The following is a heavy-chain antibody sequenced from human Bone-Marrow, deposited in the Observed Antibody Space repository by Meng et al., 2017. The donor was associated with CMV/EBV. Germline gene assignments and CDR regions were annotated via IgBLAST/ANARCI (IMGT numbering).Heavy chain of an antibody. D-gene: IGHD6-13*01. V-gene: IGHV1-2*02. CDR1: GYTFTGYY. J-gene: IGHJ4*02. CDR2: INPNSGGT. CDR3: ARGSPKYSSSWYYFDY. Sequence: VKVSCKASGYTFTGYYMHWVRQAPGQGLEWMGWINPNSGGTNYAQKFQGRVTMTRDTSISTAYMELSRLRSDDTAVYYCARGSPKYSSSWYYFDYWGQGTLVTVLL.